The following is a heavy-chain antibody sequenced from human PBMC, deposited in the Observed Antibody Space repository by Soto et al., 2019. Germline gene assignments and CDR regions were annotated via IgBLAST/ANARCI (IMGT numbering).Heavy chain of an antibody. V-gene: IGHV3-21*01. D-gene: IGHD3-3*01. CDR1: GFTFTAYA. J-gene: IGHJ6*03. CDR2: ISSSSSYI. Sequence: GGSLRLSCAASGFTFTAYAMSWVRQAPGKGLEWVSSISSSSSYIYYADSVKGRFTISRDNAKNSLYLQMNSLRAEDTAVYYCARGPRADFWSGYYLVYYYYYMDVWGKGTTVTISS. CDR3: ARGPRADFWSGYYLVYYYYYMDV.